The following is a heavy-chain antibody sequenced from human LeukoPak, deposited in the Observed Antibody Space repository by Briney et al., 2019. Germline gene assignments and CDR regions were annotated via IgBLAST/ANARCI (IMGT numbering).Heavy chain of an antibody. Sequence: SQTLSLTCAVSGGSISSGGYSWSWIRQPPGKGLEWIGYIYYSGSTNYNPSLKSRVTISVDTSKNQFSLKLSSVAAADTAVYYCARATDLRYFDWFRFDPWGQGTLVTVSS. J-gene: IGHJ5*02. V-gene: IGHV4-61*08. CDR2: IYYSGST. D-gene: IGHD3-9*01. CDR3: ARATDLRYFDWFRFDP. CDR1: GGSISSGGYS.